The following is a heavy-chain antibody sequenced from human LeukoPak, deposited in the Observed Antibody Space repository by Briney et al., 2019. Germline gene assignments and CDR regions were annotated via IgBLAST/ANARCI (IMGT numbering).Heavy chain of an antibody. V-gene: IGHV3-30*04. Sequence: PGGSLRLSCAASGFTFSTYVIHWVRQAPGKGLDWVAAMSFDGENTYYADSVKGRFTVSRDNSKNTLYLQMNSLRPEDTAVYYCAREGFYGSGSSPTFYFDYWGQGTLVTVSS. CDR2: MSFDGENT. CDR1: GFTFSTYV. J-gene: IGHJ4*02. D-gene: IGHD3-10*01. CDR3: AREGFYGSGSSPTFYFDY.